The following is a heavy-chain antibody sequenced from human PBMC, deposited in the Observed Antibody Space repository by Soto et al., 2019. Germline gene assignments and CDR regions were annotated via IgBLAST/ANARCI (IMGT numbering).Heavy chain of an antibody. V-gene: IGHV4-4*07. CDR2: VYSSGGT. J-gene: IGHJ5*02. CDR3: ARGQRFSDWFDP. Sequence: SETLSLTCTVSGGSMSRYYWTWIRQPAGKGLEWIGRVYSSGGTHYNPSLKSRVTISLDTSKNQFSLRLLSVTDADTAVYYCARGQRFSDWFDPWGQGPLVTVSS. D-gene: IGHD3-3*01. CDR1: GGSMSRYY.